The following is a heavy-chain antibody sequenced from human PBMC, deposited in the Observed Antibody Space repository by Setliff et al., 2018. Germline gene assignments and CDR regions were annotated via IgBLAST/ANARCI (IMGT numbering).Heavy chain of an antibody. CDR1: GGSFSSSDDY. D-gene: IGHD3-22*01. CDR2: ISYSGRN. CDR3: ARRPYQHYDSSGYSVNYYMDV. V-gene: IGHV4-39*01. Sequence: PSETLSLTCNVSGGSFSSSDDYWGWIRQPPGKGPGWLGSISYSGRNHYSPSLKSRVTIFADTSKNQFSLLLNSVTAADTAVYYCARRPYQHYDSSGYSVNYYMDVWGKGTTVTVSS. J-gene: IGHJ6*03.